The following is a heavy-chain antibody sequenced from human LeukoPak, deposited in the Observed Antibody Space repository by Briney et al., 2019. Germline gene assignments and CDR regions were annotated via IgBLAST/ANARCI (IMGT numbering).Heavy chain of an antibody. CDR1: GFTVSSNY. J-gene: IGHJ4*02. V-gene: IGHV3-66*04. Sequence: GGSLRLSCAASGFTVSSNYMSWVRQAPGKGLGWVSVIYSGGNTYYADSVKGRFTISRDNSKNTLYLQMNSLRAEDTAIYHCAKRLYCSSTTCYGFDYWGLGTLVTVSS. D-gene: IGHD2-2*01. CDR3: AKRLYCSSTTCYGFDY. CDR2: IYSGGNT.